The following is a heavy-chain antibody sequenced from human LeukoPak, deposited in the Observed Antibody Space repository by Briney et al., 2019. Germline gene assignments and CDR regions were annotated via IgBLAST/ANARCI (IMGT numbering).Heavy chain of an antibody. CDR2: IIPIFDSA. V-gene: IGHV1-69*13. CDR1: GGTFSSYA. J-gene: IGHJ5*02. CDR3: ARGIQNWFDP. Sequence: SVKVSCRASGGTFSSYAFSWVRQAPGQGLEWMGGIIPIFDSANYAPKFQGRVTITADESTSTSYMELSSLRSDDTAVYYCARGIQNWFDPWGQGTLVTVSS.